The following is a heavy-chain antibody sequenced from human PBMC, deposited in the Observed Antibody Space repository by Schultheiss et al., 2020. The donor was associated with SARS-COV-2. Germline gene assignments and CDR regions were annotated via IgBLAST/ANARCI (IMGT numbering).Heavy chain of an antibody. D-gene: IGHD6-6*01. CDR2: MNPNSGNT. V-gene: IGHV1-18*01. CDR3: ARREYSSSSESSWFDP. J-gene: IGHJ5*02. CDR1: GYTFTSYG. Sequence: ASVKVSCKASGYTFTSYGISWVRQAPGQGLEWMGWMNPNSGNTGYAQKFQGRVTMTTDTSTSTAYMELSSLRSEDTAVYYCARREYSSSSESSWFDPWGQGTLVTVSS.